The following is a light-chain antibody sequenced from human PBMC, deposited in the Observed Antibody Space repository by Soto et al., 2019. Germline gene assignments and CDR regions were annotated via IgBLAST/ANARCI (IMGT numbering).Light chain of an antibody. CDR1: QTVSGN. V-gene: IGKV1-39*01. CDR3: QQSYGASFT. CDR2: VAS. J-gene: IGKJ3*01. Sequence: DVQLTQSPSSLSASVGDRVTITCRTSQTVSGNLHWYQQKPGQAPRLLIYVASNLQDGVPSRFRGGGSGRDFTLTITSLQPEDVATYYCQQSYGASFTFGPGTRVDI.